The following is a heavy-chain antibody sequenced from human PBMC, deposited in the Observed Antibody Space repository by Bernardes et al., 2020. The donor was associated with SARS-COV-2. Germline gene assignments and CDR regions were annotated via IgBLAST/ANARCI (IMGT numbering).Heavy chain of an antibody. Sequence: ASVKVSCKASGYTFTSYAMHWVRQAPGQRLEWVGWINTDNGNTKYSQKFQNRVTITRDTSASTAYMELSSLRSEDTAVYYCARDNPGWYFDLWGRGTLVTVSS. D-gene: IGHD1-1*01. J-gene: IGHJ2*01. V-gene: IGHV1-3*04. CDR3: ARDNPGWYFDL. CDR2: INTDNGNT. CDR1: GYTFTSYA.